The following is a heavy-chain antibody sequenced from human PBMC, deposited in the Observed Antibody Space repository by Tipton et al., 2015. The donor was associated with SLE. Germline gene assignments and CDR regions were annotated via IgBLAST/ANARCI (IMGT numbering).Heavy chain of an antibody. CDR2: IRSDGTKK. CDR1: GITFTDFP. CDR3: AKQWDLLD. Sequence: SLRLSCSASGITFTDFPFHWVRQAPGKGLEWVAFIRSDGTKKNYADSVKGRFTVSRDNSKNTLYLQLNSLRTEDTAVFYCAKQWDLLDWGQGTLVTVSS. V-gene: IGHV3-30*02. J-gene: IGHJ4*02. D-gene: IGHD1-26*01.